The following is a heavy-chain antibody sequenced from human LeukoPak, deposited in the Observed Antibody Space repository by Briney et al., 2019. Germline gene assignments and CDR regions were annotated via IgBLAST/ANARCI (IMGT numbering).Heavy chain of an antibody. CDR2: ISSSGSTI. D-gene: IGHD1-26*01. CDR1: GFTFSDYY. CDR3: ARVVVGATLVDWFDP. V-gene: IGHV3-11*04. J-gene: IGHJ5*02. Sequence: PGGSLRLSCAASGFTFSDYYMSWIRQAPGKGLEWVSYISSSGSTIYYADSVKGRFTIPRDNAKNSLYLQMNSLRAEDTAVYYCARVVVGATLVDWFDPWGQGTLVTVSS.